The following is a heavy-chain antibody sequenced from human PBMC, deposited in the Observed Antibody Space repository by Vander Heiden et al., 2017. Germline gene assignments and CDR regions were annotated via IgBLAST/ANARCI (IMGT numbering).Heavy chain of an antibody. V-gene: IGHV3-53*01. CDR1: GFTVSNHY. CDR3: AHMRGYGMDV. J-gene: IGHJ6*02. Sequence: EVQLVESGGGLIQPGGSLRLCCAASGFTVSNHYISWVRQAPGKGLEWVSVIYSGDRPYFADSVKGQFSITRDNSKNTLYLQVNSLSVEDTAVYYCAHMRGYGMDVWGQGTTVTVSS. CDR2: IYSGDRP.